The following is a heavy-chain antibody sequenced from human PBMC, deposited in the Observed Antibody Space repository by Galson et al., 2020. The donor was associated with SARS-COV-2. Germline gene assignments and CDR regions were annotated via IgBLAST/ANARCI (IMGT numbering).Heavy chain of an antibody. D-gene: IGHD3-3*01. V-gene: IGHV3-53*01. J-gene: IGHJ4*02. Sequence: GGSLRLSCAASGFTVSSHYMSWVRQAPGKGLEWVSVIYSGGSTYYADSVKGRFTISRDNSKNTLYLQMNSLRAEDTAVYYCARGGRIFGVGITPYYFDYWGQGTLVTVSS. CDR3: ARGGRIFGVGITPYYFDY. CDR1: GFTVSSHY. CDR2: IYSGGST.